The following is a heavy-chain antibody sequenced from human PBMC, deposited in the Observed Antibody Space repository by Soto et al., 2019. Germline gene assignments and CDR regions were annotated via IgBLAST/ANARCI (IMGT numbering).Heavy chain of an antibody. J-gene: IGHJ6*02. CDR2: IIDSGGST. CDR1: GFTFSSCA. Sequence: PGGSLRLSCAASGFTFSSCAMVWVRQAPGKGLEWVSDIIDSGGSTYYADSVKGRFTISRDNSKSTLYLQMNSLRAEDTALYYRAKGRSYYYYYGVDVWGQGTTVTVSS. CDR3: AKGRSYYYYYGVDV. V-gene: IGHV3-23*01.